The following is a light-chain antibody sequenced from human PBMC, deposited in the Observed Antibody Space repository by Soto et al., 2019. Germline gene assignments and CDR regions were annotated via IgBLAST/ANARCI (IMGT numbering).Light chain of an antibody. CDR3: QQRSNWLT. CDR1: HSVSSSS. J-gene: IGKJ4*01. Sequence: EIVLTQSPGTLSLSPGERATLSCRASHSVSSSSLAWYPQKPGQAPRLLIYGASTRATGIPARFSGSGPGTDFTLTISSLEPEDFAVYYCQQRSNWLTFGGGTKVDI. CDR2: GAS. V-gene: IGKV3D-20*02.